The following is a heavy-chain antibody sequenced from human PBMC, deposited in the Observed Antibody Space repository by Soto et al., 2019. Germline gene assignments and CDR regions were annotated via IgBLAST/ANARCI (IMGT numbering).Heavy chain of an antibody. CDR1: GYTFTSYG. D-gene: IGHD3-22*01. Sequence: ASVKVSCKASGYTFTSYGISWVRQAPGQGLEWMGWISAYNGNTNYAQKLQGRVTMTTDTSTSTAYMELRSLRSDDTAVYYCARDYYYDSSGYYYIDYFDYWGQGTLVTVSS. CDR2: ISAYNGNT. CDR3: ARDYYYDSSGYYYIDYFDY. J-gene: IGHJ4*02. V-gene: IGHV1-18*01.